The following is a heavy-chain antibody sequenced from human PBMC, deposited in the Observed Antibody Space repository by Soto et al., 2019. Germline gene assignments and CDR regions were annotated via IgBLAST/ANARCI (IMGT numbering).Heavy chain of an antibody. V-gene: IGHV3-74*01. CDR3: ARGSLVREVEVVPAARDYYYGMDV. CDR1: GFTFSSYS. CDR2: INSDGSST. J-gene: IGHJ6*02. D-gene: IGHD2-2*01. Sequence: SCAASGFTFSSYSMHWVRQSPGKGLVWVSRINSDGSSTSYADSVKGRFTISRDNAKNTLYLQMNSLRAEDTAVYYCARGSLVREVEVVPAARDYYYGMDVWGQGTTVTVSS.